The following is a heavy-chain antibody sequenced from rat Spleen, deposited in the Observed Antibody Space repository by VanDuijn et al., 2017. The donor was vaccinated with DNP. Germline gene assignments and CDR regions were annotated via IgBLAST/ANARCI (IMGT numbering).Heavy chain of an antibody. CDR1: GFSFSRFY. Sequence: EVQLVESGGGPVQPGRSLKLSCTASGFSFSRFYMAWVRQAPKTGLEWVASISPSGGSTYYRDSVKGRFTISRDNAKSTLYLQMDSLRSEDTATYYCARSNWELDYWGQGVMVTVSS. D-gene: IGHD5-1*01. CDR2: ISPSGGST. J-gene: IGHJ2*01. CDR3: ARSNWELDY. V-gene: IGHV5-25*01.